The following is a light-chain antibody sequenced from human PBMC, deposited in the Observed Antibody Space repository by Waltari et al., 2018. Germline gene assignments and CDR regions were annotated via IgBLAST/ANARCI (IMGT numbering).Light chain of an antibody. CDR1: QASSTG. CDR2: DAS. V-gene: IGKV1-13*02. J-gene: IGKJ5*01. Sequence: ACQFTHSPSPLSPSVGDRAPIDCRASQASSTGLAWYQQKPGKPPKLLIYDASDLGSGVPSRFSGTGSGTYFTLTISSLQPEDFATYYCQQYNRYPITFGQGTRLEIK. CDR3: QQYNRYPIT.